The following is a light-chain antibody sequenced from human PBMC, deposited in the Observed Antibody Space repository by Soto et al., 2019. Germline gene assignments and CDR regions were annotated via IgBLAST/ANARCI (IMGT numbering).Light chain of an antibody. J-gene: IGKJ3*01. Sequence: EIVMTQSPATLSVSPGERATLSCRASQSRASQSVSSHLAWYQQNPGQAPRLLIYGASTRATGIPARFSGSGSGTEFTLTISSLQSEDFAVYYCQQYNNWPGTFGPGTKVDIK. CDR3: QQYNNWPGT. CDR2: GAS. CDR1: QSVSSH. V-gene: IGKV3-15*01.